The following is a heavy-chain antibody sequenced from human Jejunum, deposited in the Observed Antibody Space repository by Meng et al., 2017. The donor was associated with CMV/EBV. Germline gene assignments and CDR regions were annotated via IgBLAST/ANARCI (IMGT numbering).Heavy chain of an antibody. V-gene: IGHV3-30-3*01. J-gene: IGHJ4*02. CDR3: AREGHWEQRAPHFDY. CDR2: ISYDGSTA. CDR1: GFTFSSDA. D-gene: IGHD1-26*01. Sequence: GFTFSSDAMHWVRQAPGKGLEWVAVISYDGSTAFYADSVKGRFTLSSDTSKNTLYLQMNSLRADDTAVYYCAREGHWEQRAPHFDYWGPGTLVTVSS.